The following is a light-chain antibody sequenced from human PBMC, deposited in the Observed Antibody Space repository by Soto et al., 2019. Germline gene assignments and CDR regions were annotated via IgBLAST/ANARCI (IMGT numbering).Light chain of an antibody. CDR3: QQYNNYWT. J-gene: IGKJ5*01. CDR1: QSISSW. V-gene: IGKV1-5*01. CDR2: DAS. Sequence: DIQMTQSPSTLSASVGDRVTITFRASQSISSWLAWYQQKPGKAPKLLIYDASSLESGVPSRFSGSGSATEFTLTISSLQPDDFATYYCQQYNNYWTFGQGTRLEIK.